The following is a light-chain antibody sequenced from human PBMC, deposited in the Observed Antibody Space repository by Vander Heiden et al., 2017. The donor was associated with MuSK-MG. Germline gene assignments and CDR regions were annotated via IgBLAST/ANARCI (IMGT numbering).Light chain of an antibody. CDR2: SLS. V-gene: IGKV2-40*01. J-gene: IGKJ2*01. CDR3: VQRREFPYT. CDR1: QSLLDRDDGKFY. Sequence: IVMTQTPLCLSVTAGETATITCRSSQSLLDRDDGKFYLDWYLQRPGQSPKVLIHSLSFRDSGVPDRFRGRGSGTDFTLTISRLQAEDVGVYYCVQRREFPYTFGQGTKLEIK.